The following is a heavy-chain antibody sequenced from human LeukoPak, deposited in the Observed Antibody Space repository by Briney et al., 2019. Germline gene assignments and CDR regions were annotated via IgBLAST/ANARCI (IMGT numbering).Heavy chain of an antibody. CDR1: GYTFTGYY. J-gene: IGHJ6*03. V-gene: IGHV1-2*02. Sequence: ASVKVSCKASGYTFTGYYMHWVRQAPGQGLEWMGWINPNSGGTNYAQKFQGRVTMTRDTSISTAYMELSSLTSDDTAVYFCARSAEHCNNGVCFTDYYMDVWGKGTTVTVSS. CDR3: ARSAEHCNNGVCFTDYYMDV. D-gene: IGHD2-8*01. CDR2: INPNSGGT.